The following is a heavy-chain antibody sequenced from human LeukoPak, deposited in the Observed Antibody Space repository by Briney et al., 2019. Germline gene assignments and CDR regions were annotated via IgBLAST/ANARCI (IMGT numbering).Heavy chain of an antibody. D-gene: IGHD2-15*01. V-gene: IGHV1-69*04. CDR2: IIPILGIA. Sequence: SVKVSCKASGGTFSSYAISWVRQAPGQGLEWMGRIIPILGIANYAQKFQGRVTITADKSTSTAYMELSSLRSEDTAVYYCARDCIVVVVAATTNWFDPWGQGTLVTVSS. J-gene: IGHJ5*02. CDR1: GGTFSSYA. CDR3: ARDCIVVVVAATTNWFDP.